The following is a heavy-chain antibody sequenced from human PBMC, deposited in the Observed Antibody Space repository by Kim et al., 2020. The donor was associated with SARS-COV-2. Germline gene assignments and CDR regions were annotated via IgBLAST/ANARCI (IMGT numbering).Heavy chain of an antibody. CDR3: ARGALSGYDSY. Sequence: TNYNPSLKGRVTIAVDTSKNQFSLKLSSVTAADTAVYDCARGALSGYDSYWGQGTLVTVSS. J-gene: IGHJ4*02. V-gene: IGHV4-34*01. CDR2: T. D-gene: IGHD5-12*01.